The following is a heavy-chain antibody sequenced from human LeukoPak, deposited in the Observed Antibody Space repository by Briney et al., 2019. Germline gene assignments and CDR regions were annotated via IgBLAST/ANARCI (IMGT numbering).Heavy chain of an antibody. CDR1: GFTFSSYW. V-gene: IGHV3-23*01. Sequence: GGSLRLSCAASGFTFSSYWITWVRQAPGKGLEWVSAISGSGGSTYYADSVKGRFTISRDNSKNTLYLQMNSLRAEDTAVYYCAKDSSFRVPLYFDYWGQGTLVTVSS. CDR2: ISGSGGST. J-gene: IGHJ4*02. D-gene: IGHD1-1*01. CDR3: AKDSSFRVPLYFDY.